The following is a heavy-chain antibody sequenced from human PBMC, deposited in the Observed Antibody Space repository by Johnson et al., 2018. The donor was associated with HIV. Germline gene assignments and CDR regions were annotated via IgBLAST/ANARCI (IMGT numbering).Heavy chain of an antibody. J-gene: IGHJ3*02. CDR2: ISYDGSNN. CDR1: GFTFSGSA. Sequence: QVQLVESGGGLVQPGGSLKLSCAASGFTFSGSAMHWVRQAPGKGLEWLAIISYDGSNNYYADSVKGRFTISRDNSKNTLYLQMNSLRAEDTAVYYCARAGANYYYDSSGYGAFDIWGQGTMVTVSS. V-gene: IGHV3-30*03. CDR3: ARAGANYYYDSSGYGAFDI. D-gene: IGHD3-22*01.